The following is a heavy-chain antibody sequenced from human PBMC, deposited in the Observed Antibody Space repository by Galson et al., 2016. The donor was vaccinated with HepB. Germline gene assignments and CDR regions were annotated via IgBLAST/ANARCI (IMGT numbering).Heavy chain of an antibody. CDR2: VYYIGPT. J-gene: IGHJ4*02. CDR3: ARHQQWLITIES. V-gene: IGHV4-39*01. Sequence: ETLSLTCPVSGGSINNSDSYWGWIRQPPGKGLEWIGSVYYIGPTYYNPSLKSRVTISVDTSKSQFSLDVRSVTAADTAVYFCARHQQWLITIESWGQGALVTVSS. CDR1: GGSINNSDSY. D-gene: IGHD6-19*01.